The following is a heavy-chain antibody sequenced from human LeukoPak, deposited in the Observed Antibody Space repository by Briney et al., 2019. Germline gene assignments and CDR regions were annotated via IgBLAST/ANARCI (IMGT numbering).Heavy chain of an antibody. Sequence: SETLSLTCTVSGGSITGYYWSWIRQPPGKGLEWIGYIYYSGSTNYNPSLKSRVTISVDTSKNQFSLKLSSVTAADTAVYYCARDQGSSSWAPFDYWGQGTLVTVSS. CDR1: GGSITGYY. J-gene: IGHJ4*02. CDR3: ARDQGSSSWAPFDY. D-gene: IGHD6-13*01. CDR2: IYYSGST. V-gene: IGHV4-59*12.